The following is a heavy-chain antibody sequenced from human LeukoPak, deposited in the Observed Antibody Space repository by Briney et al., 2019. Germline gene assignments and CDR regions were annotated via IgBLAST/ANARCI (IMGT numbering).Heavy chain of an antibody. CDR2: IYHSGST. CDR3: ARDFAVAGNNWFDP. D-gene: IGHD6-19*01. J-gene: IGHJ5*02. Sequence: PSGTLSLTCAVSGGSISSSYWWSWVRQPPGKGLEWIGEIYHSGSTNYNPSLKSRVTISVDKSKNQFSLKLSSVTAADTAVYYCARDFAVAGNNWFDPWGQGTLVTVSS. V-gene: IGHV4-4*02. CDR1: GGSISSSYW.